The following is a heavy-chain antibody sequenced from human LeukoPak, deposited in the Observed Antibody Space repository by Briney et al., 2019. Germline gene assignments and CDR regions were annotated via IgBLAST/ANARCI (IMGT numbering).Heavy chain of an antibody. D-gene: IGHD3-10*01. J-gene: IGHJ4*02. CDR3: ARGAYGSGHLDY. Sequence: SETLSLTCAVYGGSFSGYYWSWIRQPPGKGLEWIGEINHSGSTNYNPSLKSRLTMSVDTSKNQFSLRLSSVTAEDTAVYYCARGAYGSGHLDYWGQGTLVTVSS. CDR2: INHSGST. CDR1: GGSFSGYY. V-gene: IGHV4-34*01.